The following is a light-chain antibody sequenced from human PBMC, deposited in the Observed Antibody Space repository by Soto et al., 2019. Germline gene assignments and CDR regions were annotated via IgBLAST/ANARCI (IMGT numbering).Light chain of an antibody. CDR3: QQYNSFWRT. V-gene: IGKV1-5*03. Sequence: DIPMTQSPSSLSASVGDRVIITCRASQTIGTWLAWYQQKPGKAPKLLIYKASNLESGVPSRFSGSASGTEFTLTISSLQADDFATYYCQQYNSFWRTFGQGTKVEIQ. CDR1: QTIGTW. J-gene: IGKJ1*01. CDR2: KAS.